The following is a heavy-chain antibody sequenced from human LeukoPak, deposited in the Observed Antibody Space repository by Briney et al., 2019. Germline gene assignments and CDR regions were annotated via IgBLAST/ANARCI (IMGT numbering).Heavy chain of an antibody. D-gene: IGHD6-19*01. CDR3: ARGSRTGWYCFDY. CDR2: INPKSGGT. V-gene: IGHV1-2*02. CDR1: GYTFIGYY. J-gene: IGHJ4*02. Sequence: GASVKVSCKTSGYTFIGYYLHWVRQAPGHGFEWMGWINPKSGGTNYAQKFQGRVTITRDTSISTAYMELSGLKSDDTAVYYCARGSRTGWYCFDYWGQGTLVTVSS.